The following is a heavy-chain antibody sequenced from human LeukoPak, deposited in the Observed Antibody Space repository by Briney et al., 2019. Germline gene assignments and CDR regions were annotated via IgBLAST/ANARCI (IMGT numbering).Heavy chain of an antibody. V-gene: IGHV4-39*01. Sequence: PSETLSLTCTVSGGSISSSSYYWGWIRQPPGKGLEWIGSIYYSGSTYYNPSLKSRVTISVDTSKNQFSLKLSSVTAAVTAVYYCARAGSFDYWGQGTLVTVSS. D-gene: IGHD6-19*01. CDR3: ARAGSFDY. CDR1: GGSISSSSYY. CDR2: IYYSGST. J-gene: IGHJ4*02.